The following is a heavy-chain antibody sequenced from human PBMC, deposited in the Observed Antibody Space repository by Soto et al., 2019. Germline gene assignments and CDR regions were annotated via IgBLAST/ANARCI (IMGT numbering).Heavy chain of an antibody. V-gene: IGHV3-74*01. CDR2: XXXDRXXT. CDR3: ARTSWDY. J-gene: IGHJ4*02. CDR1: GFTFSNAW. Sequence: GXSLRLSCAASGFTFSNAWMNWVRQAPGXXXXXXXRXXXDRXXTRXXXXXXXRXXXYXXXAKNTLYLQMKSLRAEDTAVYYCARTSWDYWGQGTLVNVSS. D-gene: IGHD2-15*01.